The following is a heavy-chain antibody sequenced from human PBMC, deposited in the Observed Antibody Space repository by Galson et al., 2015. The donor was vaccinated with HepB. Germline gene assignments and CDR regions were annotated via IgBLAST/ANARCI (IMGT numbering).Heavy chain of an antibody. Sequence: SLRLSCAASGFTFSSHAMNWVRQAAGKGLEWVSSISTDSLTIYYGDSVKGRFTISRDNAKNSPYLQMNSLRAEDTAVYYCARKTKTGSHGGGVDYWGQGTLVTVSS. V-gene: IGHV3-48*01. CDR3: ARKTKTGSHGGGVDY. J-gene: IGHJ4*02. CDR2: ISTDSLTI. CDR1: GFTFSSHA. D-gene: IGHD1-1*01.